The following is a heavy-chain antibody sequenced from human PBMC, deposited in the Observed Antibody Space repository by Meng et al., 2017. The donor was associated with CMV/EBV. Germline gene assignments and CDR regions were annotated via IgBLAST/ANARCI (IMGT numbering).Heavy chain of an antibody. V-gene: IGHV3-48*04. D-gene: IGHD2-2*01. J-gene: IGHJ6*02. CDR3: ARLDPGPLFCSSTSCYGGFGMDV. CDR1: GFTFSSYS. CDR2: ISSSSTI. Sequence: GESLKISCAASGFTFSSYSMNWVRQAPGKGLEWVSYISSSSTIYYADSVKGRFTISRDNAKNSLYLQMNSLRAEDTAVYYCARLDPGPLFCSSTSCYGGFGMDVWGQGTTVTVSS.